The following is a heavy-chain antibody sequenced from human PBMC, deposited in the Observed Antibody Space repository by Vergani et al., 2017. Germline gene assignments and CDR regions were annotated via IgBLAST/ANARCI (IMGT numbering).Heavy chain of an antibody. CDR1: GFPFETYT. D-gene: IGHD3-10*01. J-gene: IGHJ1*01. CDR3: TTAWGLYYLHGEYFQY. V-gene: IGHV3-23*01. CDR2: ISSGGGDI. Sequence: EVQLLESGGGLVQPGGSLRLSCAGAGFPFETYTMAYVRQAPGKGLEWVATISSGGGDIFYADSVKGRFTISRDNSKNTLFLQMNSLKAEDTAVYYCTTAWGLYYLHGEYFQYWGRGTLVSVSS.